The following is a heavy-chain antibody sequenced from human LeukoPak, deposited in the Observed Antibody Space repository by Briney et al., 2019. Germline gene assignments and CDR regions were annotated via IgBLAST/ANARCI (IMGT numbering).Heavy chain of an antibody. CDR3: ATDIVVVVAATSNAEYFQH. V-gene: IGHV1-3*01. J-gene: IGHJ1*01. CDR2: INAGNGNT. Sequence: GGSLRLSCAASGFTFTSYAMHWVRQAPGQRLEWMGWINAGNGNTKYSQKFQGRVTITRDTSASTAYMELSSLRSEDTAVYYCATDIVVVVAATSNAEYFQHWGQGTLVTVSS. CDR1: GFTFTSYA. D-gene: IGHD2-15*01.